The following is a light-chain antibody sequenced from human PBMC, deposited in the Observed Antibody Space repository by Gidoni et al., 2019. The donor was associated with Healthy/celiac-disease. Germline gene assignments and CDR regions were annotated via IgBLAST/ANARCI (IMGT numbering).Light chain of an antibody. V-gene: IGKV1-5*03. CDR1: QSISSW. CDR3: KQYKSYPLT. J-gene: IGKJ4*01. CDR2: KAS. Sequence: DIQMTQSPSTLSASVGDRVTITCRASQSISSWLAWYQQKPGKAPKLLIYKASNLESGVPSRFSGSGSGTEFTLTISSLQPDDFATYYCKQYKSYPLTFGGGTKVLIK.